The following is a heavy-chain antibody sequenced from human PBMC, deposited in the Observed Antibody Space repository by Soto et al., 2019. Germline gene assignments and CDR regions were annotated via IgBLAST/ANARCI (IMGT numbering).Heavy chain of an antibody. CDR3: DSAGAESYPGARIFDF. CDR2: ITNNGEDA. D-gene: IGHD1-26*01. CDR1: GLTFGSRA. Sequence: GGALRLSCIASGLTFGSRAMSWVRQAPGEGLQWVATITNNGEDAKYADSVRGRCGISIDNSNKTLYLQMTILTPKDAAMYFCDSAGAESYPGARIFDFWGRGTLVTVSS. V-gene: IGHV3-23*01. J-gene: IGHJ4*02.